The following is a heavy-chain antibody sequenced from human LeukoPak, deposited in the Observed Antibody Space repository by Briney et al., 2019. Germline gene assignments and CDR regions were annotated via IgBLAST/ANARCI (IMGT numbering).Heavy chain of an antibody. CDR3: ARDQGGGVFDI. J-gene: IGHJ3*02. D-gene: IGHD3-16*01. Sequence: GRSLRLSCAASGFTFDDYAMHWVRQAPGKGLEWVSGISWNSGSIGYADSVKGRFTISRDNAKNSLYLEMHSLRAEDTAVYYCARDQGGGVFDIWGQGAMVTVSS. CDR2: ISWNSGSI. V-gene: IGHV3-9*01. CDR1: GFTFDDYA.